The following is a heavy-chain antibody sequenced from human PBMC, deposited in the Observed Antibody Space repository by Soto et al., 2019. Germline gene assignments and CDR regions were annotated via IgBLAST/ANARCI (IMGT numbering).Heavy chain of an antibody. CDR3: ARDDGAAPYSGSYLYYFDY. J-gene: IGHJ4*02. V-gene: IGHV1-18*01. D-gene: IGHD1-26*01. Sequence: QVQLVQSGAEVKKPGSSVKVSCKASGYTFTSYGISWVRQAPGQGLEWMGWISAYNGNTNYAQKRQGGVTMTTDTSTSTAYMELRRLRSDDTAVYYCARDDGAAPYSGSYLYYFDYWGQGTLVSVSS. CDR2: ISAYNGNT. CDR1: GYTFTSYG.